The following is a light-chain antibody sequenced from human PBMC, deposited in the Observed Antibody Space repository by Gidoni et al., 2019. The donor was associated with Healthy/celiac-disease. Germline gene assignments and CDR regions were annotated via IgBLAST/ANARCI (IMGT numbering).Light chain of an antibody. CDR1: QSVSSSY. V-gene: IGKV3-20*01. CDR2: GAS. J-gene: IGKJ1*01. Sequence: DIVLTQSPGTLSLSPGERATLSRRASQSVSSSYLAWYQHKPGQAPRLLIYGASSRATGIPDRFSGSGSGTDFTLTISRLEPEDFAVYYCQQYGSSPQTFGQGTKVEIK. CDR3: QQYGSSPQT.